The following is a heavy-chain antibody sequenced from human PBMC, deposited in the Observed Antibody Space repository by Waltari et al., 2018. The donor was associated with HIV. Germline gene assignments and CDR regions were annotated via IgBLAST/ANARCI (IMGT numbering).Heavy chain of an antibody. D-gene: IGHD1-26*01. J-gene: IGHJ3*02. CDR3: ARGHSGSSDDAFDI. Sequence: QVHLVQSGAEVKEPGSSVKVFCKASGGTLNRFAISWVRQAPGQGLEWVGGIIPIFGAANYAQKFQGRVTITADESTSTVYVELSSLRSEDTAVYYCARGHSGSSDDAFDIWGQGTMVTVSS. CDR2: IIPIFGAA. CDR1: GGTLNRFA. V-gene: IGHV1-69*13.